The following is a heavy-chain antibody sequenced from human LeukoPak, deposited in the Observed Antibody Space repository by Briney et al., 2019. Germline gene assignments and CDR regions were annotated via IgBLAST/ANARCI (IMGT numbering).Heavy chain of an antibody. CDR1: GYSISSGYY. CDR2: IYHSGST. CDR3: ARHFYGDYYGEIDY. D-gene: IGHD4-17*01. V-gene: IGHV4-38-2*02. J-gene: IGHJ4*02. Sequence: SETLSLTCTVSGYSISSGYYWGWIRQPPGKGLEWIGSIYHSGSTYYNPSLKSRVTIFVDTSKNQFSLKLSSVTAADTAVYYCARHFYGDYYGEIDYWGQGTLVTVSS.